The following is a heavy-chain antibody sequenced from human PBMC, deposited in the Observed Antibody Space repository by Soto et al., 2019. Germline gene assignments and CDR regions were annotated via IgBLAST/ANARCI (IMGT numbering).Heavy chain of an antibody. CDR1: GLTFSSYS. Sequence: PGGSLRLSYSASGLTFSSYSRHWVRQDQGKGLEYVSAISSNGGSTYYADSVKGRFTISRDNSKNTLYLQMSSLRAEDTAVYYCVNLVGRYSRYWGQGTLVTVSS. D-gene: IGHD2-15*01. J-gene: IGHJ4*02. CDR3: VNLVGRYSRY. V-gene: IGHV3-64D*08. CDR2: ISSNGGST.